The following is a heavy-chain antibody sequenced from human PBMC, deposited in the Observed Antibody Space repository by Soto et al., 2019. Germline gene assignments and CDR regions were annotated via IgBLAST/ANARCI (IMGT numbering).Heavy chain of an antibody. CDR2: IVVGSGNT. CDR3: AAKTGYYTFYIYLDL. CDR1: GFTFTNSA. D-gene: IGHD3-9*01. J-gene: IGHJ6*04. Sequence: QMQLVQSGPEVKKPGTSVKVSCKASGFTFTNSAIPWVQQARGQRLEWIGWIVVGSGNTNYAQKFQERLTITRDMSHSTAHMEPSSPRFEETAIYSCAAKTGYYTFYIYLDLLGKGTTVTVSS. V-gene: IGHV1-58*02.